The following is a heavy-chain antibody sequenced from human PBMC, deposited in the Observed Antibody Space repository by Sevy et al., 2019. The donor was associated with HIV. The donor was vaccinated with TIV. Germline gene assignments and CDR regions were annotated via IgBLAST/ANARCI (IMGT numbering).Heavy chain of an antibody. Sequence: SETLSLTCTVSGVSIRSSGYYWGWIRQPPGKGLEWIGSIFYSGSSNYNPSLKSRVTISVDTSKNQFSLKLSSVTAADTAVYYCARQREDIIVIPAAFYGMDVWGQGTTVTVSS. CDR3: ARQREDIIVIPAAFYGMDV. CDR1: GVSIRSSGYY. CDR2: IFYSGSS. J-gene: IGHJ6*02. V-gene: IGHV4-39*01. D-gene: IGHD2-2*01.